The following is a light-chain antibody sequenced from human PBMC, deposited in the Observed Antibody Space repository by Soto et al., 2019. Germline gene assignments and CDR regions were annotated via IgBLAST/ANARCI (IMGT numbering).Light chain of an antibody. CDR3: QKYSSARP. CDR2: KAS. V-gene: IGKV1-5*03. J-gene: IGKJ1*01. Sequence: DIQMTQSPSTLSASVGDRVTITCRASQSISNWLAWYQQKPGKAPKLLIYKASSLESGVPSRFSGSGSGTDFTLTISSLQPVDFATYYCQKYSSARPLGQGPNSEIK. CDR1: QSISNW.